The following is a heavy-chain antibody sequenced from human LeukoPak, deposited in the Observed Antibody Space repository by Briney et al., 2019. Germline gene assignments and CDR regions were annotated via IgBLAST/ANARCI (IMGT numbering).Heavy chain of an antibody. Sequence: GRSLRLSCAASGFTFSSYSMNWVRQAPGKGLEWVSSISSSSSYIYYADSVKGRFTISRDNAKNSLYLQMNSLRAEDTAVYYCARDRGWSGGRPSDYWGQGTLVTVSS. CDR2: ISSSSSYI. D-gene: IGHD3-3*01. CDR3: ARDRGWSGGRPSDY. J-gene: IGHJ4*02. V-gene: IGHV3-21*01. CDR1: GFTFSSYS.